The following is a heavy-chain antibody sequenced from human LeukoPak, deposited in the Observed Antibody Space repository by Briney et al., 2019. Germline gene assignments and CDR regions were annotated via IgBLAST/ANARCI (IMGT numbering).Heavy chain of an antibody. CDR3: AGPPIIMVRGVAVNWFDP. CDR1: GGSISSSSYY. V-gene: IGHV4-39*01. Sequence: SETLSLTCTVSGGSISSSSYYWGWIRQPPGKGLEWIGSIYQSGSTYYNPSLESRLTISVDTSKNQFSLKLSSVTAADTAVYYCAGPPIIMVRGVAVNWFDPWGQGTLVTVS. J-gene: IGHJ5*02. D-gene: IGHD3-10*01. CDR2: IYQSGST.